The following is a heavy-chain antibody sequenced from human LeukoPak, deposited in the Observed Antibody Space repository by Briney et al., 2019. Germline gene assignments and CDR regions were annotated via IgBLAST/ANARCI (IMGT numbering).Heavy chain of an antibody. D-gene: IGHD1-26*01. CDR2: IYYSGST. V-gene: IGHV4-59*01. CDR1: GGSISSYY. Sequence: PSATLSLTCTVSGGSISSYYWSWIRQPPGKGPEWIGYIYYSGSTNYNPSLKSRVTISVDTSKNQFSLKLSSVTAADTAVYYCAGHGRYYFDYWGQGTLVTVSS. CDR3: AGHGRYYFDY. J-gene: IGHJ4*02.